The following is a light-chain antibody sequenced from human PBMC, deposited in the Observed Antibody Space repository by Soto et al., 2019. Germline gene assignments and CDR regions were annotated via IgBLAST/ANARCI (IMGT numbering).Light chain of an antibody. Sequence: QSVLTQPPSVSGAPGQRVTISCTGSSSNIGAGYDVHWYQQLPGTAPKLLIYGNSNRPSGVPDRVSGSKSGTSASLAIPGLQAEEEGDYYFQSYDSRLSGYVFGTGTKVTVL. V-gene: IGLV1-40*01. J-gene: IGLJ1*01. CDR3: QSYDSRLSGYV. CDR1: SSNIGAGYD. CDR2: GNS.